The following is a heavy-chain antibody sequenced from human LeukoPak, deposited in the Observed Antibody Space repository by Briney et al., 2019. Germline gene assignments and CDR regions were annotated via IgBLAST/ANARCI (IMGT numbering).Heavy chain of an antibody. Sequence: GGSLRLSCAASGFTFSSYAMSWVRQAPGKGLVWVSRINSDGSSTSYADSVKGRFTISRDNAKNTLYLQMNSLRAEDTAVYYCAREAYCSGGSCYSGRAFDIWGQGTRVTVSS. D-gene: IGHD2-15*01. CDR1: GFTFSSYA. CDR3: AREAYCSGGSCYSGRAFDI. J-gene: IGHJ3*02. CDR2: INSDGSST. V-gene: IGHV3-74*01.